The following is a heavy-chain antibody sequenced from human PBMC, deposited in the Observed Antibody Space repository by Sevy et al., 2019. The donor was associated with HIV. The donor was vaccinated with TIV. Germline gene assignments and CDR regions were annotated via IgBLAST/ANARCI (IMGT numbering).Heavy chain of an antibody. Sequence: GGSLRLSCAASGFTFSKYWMGWVRQAPGKGLEWVANIKQDAGQKYYVDSVKGRFTITRNNAKNSLYLQMNGRRAEDTAVYLCARDDGNYYFHYWGQGTLVTVSS. J-gene: IGHJ4*02. CDR1: GFTFSKYW. V-gene: IGHV3-7*01. D-gene: IGHD1-7*01. CDR2: IKQDAGQK. CDR3: ARDDGNYYFHY.